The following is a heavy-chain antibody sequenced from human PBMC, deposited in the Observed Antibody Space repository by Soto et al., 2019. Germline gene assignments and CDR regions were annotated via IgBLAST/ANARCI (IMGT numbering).Heavy chain of an antibody. J-gene: IGHJ5*02. D-gene: IGHD3-10*01. V-gene: IGHV3-23*01. CDR3: AKGAVAYIGEWDLFDL. CDR1: GFTFKNFA. CDR2: IGGSGSSA. Sequence: EVQLLESGGGLVQPGGSLRLSCAASGFTFKNFAVSWVRQAPGKGMEWVSAIGGSGSSANYADSVKGRFTVSRDDSKSTLYLQMSGLRVDDTALYYCAKGAVAYIGEWDLFDLWGQGTLVTVSS.